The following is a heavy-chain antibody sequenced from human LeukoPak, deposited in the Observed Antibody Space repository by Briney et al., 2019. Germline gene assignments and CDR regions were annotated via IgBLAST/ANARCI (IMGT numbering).Heavy chain of an antibody. J-gene: IGHJ4*02. CDR3: ARVDSSSWYFFDY. V-gene: IGHV4-39*07. D-gene: IGHD6-13*01. Sequence: SETLSLTCTVSGGSISSSSYYWGWIRQPPGKGLEWIGSIYYSGSTYYNPSLKSRVTISVDTSKNQFSLKLSSVTAADTAVYYCARVDSSSWYFFDYWGQGTLVNVSS. CDR1: GGSISSSSYY. CDR2: IYYSGST.